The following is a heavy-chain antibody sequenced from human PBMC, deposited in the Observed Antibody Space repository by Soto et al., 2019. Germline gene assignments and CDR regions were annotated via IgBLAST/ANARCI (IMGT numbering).Heavy chain of an antibody. J-gene: IGHJ4*02. D-gene: IGHD3-22*01. V-gene: IGHV3-21*01. CDR2: ISSSGSHK. CDR1: GITFSNYY. Sequence: EEQLVESGGGLVEPGGSLRLSCAASGITFSNYYMNWIRQAPGKGLEWVSSISSSGSHKFYADSAQGRFTISRDNARNSLFLQMNILRAEDTALYYCVGPYDSLDYWGQGTRVTVSS. CDR3: VGPYDSLDY.